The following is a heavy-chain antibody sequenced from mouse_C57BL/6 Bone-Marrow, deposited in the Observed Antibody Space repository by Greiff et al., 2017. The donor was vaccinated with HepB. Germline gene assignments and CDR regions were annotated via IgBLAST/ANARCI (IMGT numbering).Heavy chain of an antibody. CDR2: IDPETGGT. J-gene: IGHJ4*01. Sequence: QVQLQQSGAELVRPGASVTLSCKASGYTFTDYELHWVKQTPVHGLEWIGAIDPETGGTAYNQKFKGKAILTADKSSSTAYMERRSLTSEDSAVYYCTKILYGYDRDAMDYWGQGTSVTVSS. CDR1: GYTFTDYE. D-gene: IGHD2-2*01. CDR3: TKILYGYDRDAMDY. V-gene: IGHV1-15*01.